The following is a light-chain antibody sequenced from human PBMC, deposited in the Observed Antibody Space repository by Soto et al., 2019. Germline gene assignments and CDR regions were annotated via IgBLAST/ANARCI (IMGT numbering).Light chain of an antibody. Sequence: DIQLTQSPSTLSASVGDRVTITCRASQSFSVWLAWYRQKPGKVPKLLIYMASTLESGVPSRFSGSVSGTEYTLTISSLQPDDFATYYCQQYNIYPKVFGQGTKVEIK. J-gene: IGKJ1*01. CDR1: QSFSVW. CDR3: QQYNIYPKV. CDR2: MAS. V-gene: IGKV1-5*03.